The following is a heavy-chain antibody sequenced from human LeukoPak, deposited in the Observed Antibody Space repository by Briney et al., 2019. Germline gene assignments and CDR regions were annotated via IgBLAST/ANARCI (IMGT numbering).Heavy chain of an antibody. Sequence: GESLKISCKGSGYSFTSSWIGWVRQMPGKGLEWMGIICPGDSDTRYSPSFQGQVTISADKSISTAYLQWSSLKASDTAMYYCAIYSDTYYFDHWGQGTLVTVSS. V-gene: IGHV5-51*01. CDR3: AIYSDTYYFDH. J-gene: IGHJ4*02. CDR1: GYSFTSSW. CDR2: ICPGDSDT. D-gene: IGHD1-26*01.